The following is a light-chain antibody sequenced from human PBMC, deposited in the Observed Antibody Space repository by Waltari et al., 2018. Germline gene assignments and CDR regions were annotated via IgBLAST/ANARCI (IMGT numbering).Light chain of an antibody. CDR3: QKYGTLPAT. Sequence: ERATLSCRASQSVTRTLAWYQQKPGQAPRLLIYDTSTRATGIPDRFSGSGFGTDFSLTISRLEPEDFAVYYCQKYGTLPATFGQGTKVEIK. CDR1: QSVTRT. V-gene: IGKV3-20*01. J-gene: IGKJ1*01. CDR2: DTS.